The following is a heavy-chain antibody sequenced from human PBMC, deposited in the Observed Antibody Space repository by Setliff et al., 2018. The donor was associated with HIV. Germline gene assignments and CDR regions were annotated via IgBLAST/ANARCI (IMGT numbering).Heavy chain of an antibody. V-gene: IGHV4-34*01. Sequence: SETLSLTCAVYGGSFSGYYWSWIRQPPGKGLEWIGEIHHSGSTNYNPSLKSRVTISVDTSKNQFSLKLSSVTAADTAVYYCARGAAAPSEPHDAFDIWGQGTMVTVS. CDR2: IHHSGST. D-gene: IGHD6-13*01. J-gene: IGHJ3*02. CDR1: GGSFSGYY. CDR3: ARGAAAPSEPHDAFDI.